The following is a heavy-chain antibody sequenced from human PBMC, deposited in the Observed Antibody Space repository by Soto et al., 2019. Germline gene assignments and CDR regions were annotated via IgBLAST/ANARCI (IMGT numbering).Heavy chain of an antibody. CDR3: ARGYSGYDFHWFDP. V-gene: IGHV3-7*01. J-gene: IGHJ5*02. CDR1: GFTFSSYW. Sequence: PGGSLRLSCAASGFTFSSYWMSWVRQAPGKGLEWVANIKQDGSEKYYVDSVKGRFTISRDNAKNSLYLQMNSLRAEDTAVYYCARGYSGYDFHWFDPWGQGTLVTVSS. D-gene: IGHD5-12*01. CDR2: IKQDGSEK.